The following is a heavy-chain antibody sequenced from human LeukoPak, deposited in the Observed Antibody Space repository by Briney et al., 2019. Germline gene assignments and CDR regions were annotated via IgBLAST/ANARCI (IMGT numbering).Heavy chain of an antibody. D-gene: IGHD2-2*02. CDR3: ARHPMVVPAAISWFDP. Sequence: SETLSLTCTVSGDSISSYSWTWIRQPPGKGLEWIGYIYYSGSTNYNPSLKSRVTISVDTSKNQFSLKLSSVTAADTAVYYCARHPMVVPAAISWFDPWGQGTLVTVSS. V-gene: IGHV4-59*08. J-gene: IGHJ5*02. CDR1: GDSISSYS. CDR2: IYYSGST.